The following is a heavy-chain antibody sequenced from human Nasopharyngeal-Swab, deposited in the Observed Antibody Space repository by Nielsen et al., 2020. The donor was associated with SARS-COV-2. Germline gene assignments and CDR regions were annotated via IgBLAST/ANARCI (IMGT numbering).Heavy chain of an antibody. CDR2: ISSSGDYI. CDR3: TRDTPAMFAY. Sequence: GESLKISCAASGFTFSIYTMNWVRQAPGKGLEWVSAISSSGDYIYHAASVKGRFTISRDNAKNSLYLQMNSLRDEDTAVYYCTRDTPAMFAYWGQGTLVTVSS. J-gene: IGHJ4*02. CDR1: GFTFSIYT. V-gene: IGHV3-21*01.